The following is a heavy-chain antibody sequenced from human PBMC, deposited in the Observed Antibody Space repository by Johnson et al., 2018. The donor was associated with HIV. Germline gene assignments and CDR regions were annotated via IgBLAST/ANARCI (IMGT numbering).Heavy chain of an antibody. V-gene: IGHV3-30-3*01. CDR3: ARDNLRQLDAFDI. CDR1: GFTFSSYA. Sequence: VQLVESGGGVVQPGRSLRLSCAASGFTFSSYAMHWVRQAPGKGLEWVAVISFDGNNKYYADSVKGRFTILRDNSKNTLYLQMNSLRVEDTAVYYCARDNLRQLDAFDIWGQGTMVTVSS. CDR2: ISFDGNNK. D-gene: IGHD3-16*01. J-gene: IGHJ3*02.